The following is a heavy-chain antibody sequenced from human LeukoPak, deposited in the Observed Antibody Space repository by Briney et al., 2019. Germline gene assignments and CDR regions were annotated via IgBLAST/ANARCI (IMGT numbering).Heavy chain of an antibody. CDR2: ISGSGVST. CDR3: AKRFFCSSTSCYGFDY. D-gene: IGHD2-2*01. V-gene: IGHV3-23*01. CDR1: GFRFSSYA. J-gene: IGHJ4*02. Sequence: GGSLRLSCAASGFRFSSYAMSWVRQAPGKGLEWVSAISGSGVSTYYADSVKGRFTISRDNSKSTLYLQMNSLRAEDTAIYYCAKRFFCSSTSCYGFDYWGQGTLVTVSS.